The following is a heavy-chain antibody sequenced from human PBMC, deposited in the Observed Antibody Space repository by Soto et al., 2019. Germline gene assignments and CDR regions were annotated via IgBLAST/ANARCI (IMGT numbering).Heavy chain of an antibody. D-gene: IGHD2-2*01. CDR3: ARHVPYCSDTSHCAYGMDV. V-gene: IGHV4-59*08. J-gene: IGHJ6*02. Sequence: PSETLSLTCTVSGGSISRYYWSWIRQPPGKGLEWIGYIYYSGSTNYNPSLKSRVTISVDTSKNQFSLKLSSVTAADTAVYYCARHVPYCSDTSHCAYGMDVWGQGTTVTVSS. CDR1: GGSISRYY. CDR2: IYYSGST.